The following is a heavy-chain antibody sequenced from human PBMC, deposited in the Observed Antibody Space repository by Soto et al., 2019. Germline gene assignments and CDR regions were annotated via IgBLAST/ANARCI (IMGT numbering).Heavy chain of an antibody. CDR1: GGSFSGYY. D-gene: IGHD2-2*01. CDR2: INHSGST. V-gene: IGHV4-34*01. J-gene: IGHJ5*02. Sequence: PSETLSLTCAVYGGSFSGYYWSWIRQPPGKGLEWIGEINHSGSTNYNPSLKSRVTISVDTSKNQFSLKLSSVTAADTAVYYCARGRGRYCSSTSCIRGGWFDPWGQGTLVTVSS. CDR3: ARGRGRYCSSTSCIRGGWFDP.